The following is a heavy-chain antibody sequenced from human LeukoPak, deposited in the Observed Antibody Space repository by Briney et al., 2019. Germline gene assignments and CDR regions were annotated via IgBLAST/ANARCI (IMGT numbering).Heavy chain of an antibody. CDR1: GFTFSSYS. D-gene: IGHD3-16*02. CDR3: ARGGVIGGEEFDY. J-gene: IGHJ4*02. CDR2: ISSSSSYI. Sequence: PGGSLRLSCAASGFTFSSYSMNWVRQAPGKGLEWVSSISSSSSYIYYADSVKGRFTISRDNAKNSLYLQVNSLRAEDTAVYYCARGGVIGGEEFDYWGQGTLVTVSS. V-gene: IGHV3-21*01.